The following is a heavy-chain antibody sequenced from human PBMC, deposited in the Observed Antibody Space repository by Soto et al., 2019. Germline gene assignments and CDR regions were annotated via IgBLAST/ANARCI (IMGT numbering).Heavy chain of an antibody. CDR3: AKDRILEGIGDYYFDY. V-gene: IGHV3-23*01. J-gene: IGHJ4*02. Sequence: EVQLLESGGGLVQPGGSLRLSCAASGFTFSSYAMSWVRQAPGKGLEWVSAISGSGGSTYYADSVKGRFTISRDNSKNTLYLQMNSLRAEDTAVYYCAKDRILEGIGDYYFDYWGQGTLVTVSS. CDR1: GFTFSSYA. CDR2: ISGSGGST. D-gene: IGHD2-15*01.